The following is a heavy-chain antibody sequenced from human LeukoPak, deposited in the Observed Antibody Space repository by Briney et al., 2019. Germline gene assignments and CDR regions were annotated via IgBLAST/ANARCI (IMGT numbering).Heavy chain of an antibody. CDR2: ISWNSGSI. Sequence: GRSLRLSCAASGFTFDDYAMHWVRQAPGKGLEWVSGISWNSGSIGYADSVKGRFTISRDNAKNSLYLQMNSQRAEDTALYYCAKDLGGSGSWYYFDYWGQGTLVTVSS. J-gene: IGHJ4*02. CDR1: GFTFDDYA. CDR3: AKDLGGSGSWYYFDY. V-gene: IGHV3-9*01. D-gene: IGHD3-10*01.